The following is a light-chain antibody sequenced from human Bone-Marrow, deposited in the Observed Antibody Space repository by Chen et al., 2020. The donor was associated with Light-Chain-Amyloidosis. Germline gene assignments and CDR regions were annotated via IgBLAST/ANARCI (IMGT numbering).Light chain of an antibody. J-gene: IGLJ2*01. CDR1: DLPTKY. V-gene: IGLV3-25*03. Sequence: SYELTQPPSVSVSPGRTARITCSGDDLPTKYAYWYQQKPVQAPVLVIHRDTERPSGISERFSGSSSGTTATLTISGVQAEDEADYHCQSADSSGTYEVIFGGGTKLTVL. CDR3: QSADSSGTYEVI. CDR2: RDT.